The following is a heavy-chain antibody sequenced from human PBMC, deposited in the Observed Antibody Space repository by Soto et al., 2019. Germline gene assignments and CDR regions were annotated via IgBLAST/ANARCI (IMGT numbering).Heavy chain of an antibody. J-gene: IGHJ4*02. Sequence: QVHLVQSGAEVKKPGASVKVSCKVSGYGFTTYGITWVRQAPGQGLEWMAWISAHNGNTNYAQKLQGRITVTRDTSTSTAYMELRSLRADDTAVYYCARGRHGDYWGQGALVTVSP. CDR3: ARGRHGDY. CDR1: GYGFTTYG. CDR2: ISAHNGNT. V-gene: IGHV1-18*01.